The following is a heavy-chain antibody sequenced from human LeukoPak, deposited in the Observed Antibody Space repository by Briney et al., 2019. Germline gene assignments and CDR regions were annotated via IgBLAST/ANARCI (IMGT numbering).Heavy chain of an antibody. CDR1: GGSFSGYY. CDR2: INHSGST. Sequence: PSETLSLTCAVYGGSFSGYYWSWIRQPPGKGLEWIGEINHSGSTNYNPSLKSRVTISVDTSKNQFSLKLSSVTAADTAVYYCARGVYCSGGNCYFPFDYWGQGTLVTVSS. D-gene: IGHD2-15*01. CDR3: ARGVYCSGGNCYFPFDY. J-gene: IGHJ4*02. V-gene: IGHV4-34*01.